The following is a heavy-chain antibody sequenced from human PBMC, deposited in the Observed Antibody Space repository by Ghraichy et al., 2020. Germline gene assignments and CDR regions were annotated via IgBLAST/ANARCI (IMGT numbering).Heavy chain of an antibody. CDR2: IKQDGSEK. Sequence: GGSLRLSCAASGFTFSSYWMSWVRQAPGKGLEWVANIKQDGSEKYYVDSVKGRFTISRDNAKNSLYLQMNSLRAEDTAVYYCARDQYPYYDYVWGSYRPPEYWGQGTLVTVSS. CDR3: ARDQYPYYDYVWGSYRPPEY. D-gene: IGHD3-16*02. V-gene: IGHV3-7*04. CDR1: GFTFSSYW. J-gene: IGHJ4*02.